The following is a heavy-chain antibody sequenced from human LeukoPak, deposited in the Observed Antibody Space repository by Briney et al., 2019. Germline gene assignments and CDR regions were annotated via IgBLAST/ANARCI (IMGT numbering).Heavy chain of an antibody. V-gene: IGHV1-69*13. CDR3: ASSPDGYNSHFDY. CDR2: IIPIFGTA. D-gene: IGHD5-24*01. Sequence: ASVKVSCKASGGTFSSYAISWVRQAPGQGLEWMRGIIPIFGTANYAQKFQGRVTITADESTSTAYMELSSLRSEDTAVYYCASSPDGYNSHFDYWGQGTLVTVSS. CDR1: GGTFSSYA. J-gene: IGHJ4*02.